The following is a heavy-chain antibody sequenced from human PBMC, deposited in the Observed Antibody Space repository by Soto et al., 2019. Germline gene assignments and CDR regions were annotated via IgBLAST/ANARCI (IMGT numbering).Heavy chain of an antibody. Sequence: SSETLSLTCTVSGGSISSYYWSWIRQPPGKGLEWIGYIYYSGSTNYNPSLKSRVTISVDTSKNQFSLKLSSVTAADTAVYYCASLSIAALLFDPWGQGTLVTVSS. J-gene: IGHJ5*02. CDR1: GGSISSYY. D-gene: IGHD6-6*01. V-gene: IGHV4-59*01. CDR3: ASLSIAALLFDP. CDR2: IYYSGST.